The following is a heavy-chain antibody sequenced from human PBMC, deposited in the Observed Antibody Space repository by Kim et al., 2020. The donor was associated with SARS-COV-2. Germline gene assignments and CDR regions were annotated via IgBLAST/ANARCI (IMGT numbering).Heavy chain of an antibody. J-gene: IGHJ2*01. V-gene: IGHV3-33*01. Sequence: ADSVKGRFTISRDNSKNTLYLQMNSLRAEDTAVYYCARQSGSYVLGYFDLWGRGTLVTVSS. D-gene: IGHD1-26*01. CDR3: ARQSGSYVLGYFDL.